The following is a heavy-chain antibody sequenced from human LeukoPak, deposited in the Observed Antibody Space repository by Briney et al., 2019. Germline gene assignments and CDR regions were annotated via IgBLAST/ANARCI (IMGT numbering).Heavy chain of an antibody. J-gene: IGHJ5*02. CDR3: TSHAAFDP. Sequence: PGGSLRLSCAASGFTFNNAWMNWVRQAPGKGLEWVGRIKSKNVGGTTDYAAPVKGRFTISRDDSRNTVYLQMNSLKIEDTAVYYCTSHAAFDPWGQGTLVTVSS. V-gene: IGHV3-15*01. CDR2: IKSKNVGGTT. CDR1: GFTFNNAW.